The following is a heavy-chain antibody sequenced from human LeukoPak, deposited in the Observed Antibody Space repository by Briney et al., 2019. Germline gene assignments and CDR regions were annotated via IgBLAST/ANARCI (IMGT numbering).Heavy chain of an antibody. J-gene: IGHJ4*02. V-gene: IGHV4-59*01. CDR2: ISYRGST. Sequence: SETLSLTCTVSGGSISSYYRSWIRQPPGKGLEWIGYISYRGSTKYNPSLKSRVTISVDTSKNQFSLKLSSVTAADTAVYYCARGRAYYYDSSGPAYYFDYWGQGTLVTVSS. CDR1: GGSISSYY. D-gene: IGHD3-22*01. CDR3: ARGRAYYYDSSGPAYYFDY.